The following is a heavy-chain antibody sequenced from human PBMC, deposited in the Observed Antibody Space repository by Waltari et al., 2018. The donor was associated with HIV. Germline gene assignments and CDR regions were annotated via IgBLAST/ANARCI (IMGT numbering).Heavy chain of an antibody. J-gene: IGHJ4*02. CDR1: VGSISSRDYY. CDR2: YYYGGST. Sequence: QLQMQESGPGLVKPSETLSLPCIVSVGSISSRDYYWGWIRQSPGKGREWFGNYYYGGSTYSTPSLPCLVTISVDTSKHQFSLLLNSVTAPDTVVFFCARHLSGHGFLAKLHYFVFWGQGALVTVSS. D-gene: IGHD5-12*01. V-gene: IGHV4-39*01. CDR3: ARHLSGHGFLAKLHYFVF.